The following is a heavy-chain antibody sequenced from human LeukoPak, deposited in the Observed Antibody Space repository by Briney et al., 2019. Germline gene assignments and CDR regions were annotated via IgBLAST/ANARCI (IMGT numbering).Heavy chain of an antibody. J-gene: IGHJ4*02. CDR2: INPSGGST. V-gene: IGHV1-46*01. D-gene: IGHD3-3*01. CDR1: GYTFASYY. Sequence: GASVKVSCKASGYTFASYYMHWVRQPPGQGVEWMGIINPSGGSTSYAQKFQGRVTMTRDTSTSTVYMELSSLRSEDTAVYYCVRDTIFGVVMTYYFDYWGQGTLVTVSS. CDR3: VRDTIFGVVMTYYFDY.